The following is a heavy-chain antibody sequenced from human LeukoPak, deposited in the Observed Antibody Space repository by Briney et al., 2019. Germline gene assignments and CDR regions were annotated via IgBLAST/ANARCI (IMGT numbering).Heavy chain of an antibody. V-gene: IGHV5-51*01. Sequence: GESLKISCKGSGYTFTNYWIGWVRQMPGKGLEWMGIIYPGDSDTRYSPSFQGQVTISVDKSISTAYLQWSSLKASDTAMYYCARRRLPGGRVTGYFDPWGQGTLVTVTS. D-gene: IGHD1-26*01. J-gene: IGHJ5*02. CDR1: GYTFTNYW. CDR3: ARRRLPGGRVTGYFDP. CDR2: IYPGDSDT.